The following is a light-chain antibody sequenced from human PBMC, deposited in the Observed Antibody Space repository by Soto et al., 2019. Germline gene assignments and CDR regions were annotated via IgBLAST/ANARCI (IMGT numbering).Light chain of an antibody. Sequence: LSPSTVSVSQRDRATLSCRASQSVGSNLAWYQQKPGQAPRLLIYGASTRVTGIPARFSGSGSGTEFTLTISSLQSEDFIVYYCPQYGIPPRPFGQGT. V-gene: IGKV3-15*01. CDR2: GAS. J-gene: IGKJ1*01. CDR1: QSVGSN. CDR3: PQYGIPPRP.